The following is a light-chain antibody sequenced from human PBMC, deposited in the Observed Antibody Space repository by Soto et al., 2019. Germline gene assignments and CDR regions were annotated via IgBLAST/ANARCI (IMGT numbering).Light chain of an antibody. CDR1: QSVSSN. Sequence: EIVLTQSPDTLSLSPGERATLSCRASQSVSSNLAWYQQKPGQAPRLLIYGASNRATGIPDRFSGGGSGTDFTLTISRLVPEDFALYYCQHYDSSPITFGQGTRLEIK. CDR3: QHYDSSPIT. J-gene: IGKJ5*01. CDR2: GAS. V-gene: IGKV3-20*01.